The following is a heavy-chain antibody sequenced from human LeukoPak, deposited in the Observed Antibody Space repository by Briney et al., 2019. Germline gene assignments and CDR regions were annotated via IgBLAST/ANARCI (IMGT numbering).Heavy chain of an antibody. Sequence: SETLSLTCTVSGGSISNSSFYWGWIRQPPGKGLEWIGNIYYRGSTYYNSSLKSRVSISVDTSKNYYSLKVSSVTAADTAVYYCARLFLRFGEFSFDYWGQGTLVTVSS. CDR1: GGSISNSSFY. CDR2: IYYRGST. V-gene: IGHV4-39*02. D-gene: IGHD3-10*01. CDR3: ARLFLRFGEFSFDY. J-gene: IGHJ4*02.